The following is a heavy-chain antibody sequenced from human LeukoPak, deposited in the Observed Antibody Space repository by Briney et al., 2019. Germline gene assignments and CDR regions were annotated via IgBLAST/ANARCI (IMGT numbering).Heavy chain of an antibody. CDR3: ARDKVTTINWFGP. CDR2: TSGYNGDT. CDR1: GYTFTSNG. D-gene: IGHD4-17*01. V-gene: IGHV1-18*01. Sequence: ASVKVSCKASGYTFTSNGISWVRQAPGQGLEWMGWTSGYNGDTNYAQKFQGRVTMTTDTSMSTAYMELRSLTSDDTAVYYCARDKVTTINWFGPWGQGTLVSVSS. J-gene: IGHJ5*02.